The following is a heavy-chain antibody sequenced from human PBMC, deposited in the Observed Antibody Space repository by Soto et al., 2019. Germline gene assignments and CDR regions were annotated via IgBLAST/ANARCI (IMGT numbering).Heavy chain of an antibody. CDR1: GFPFGGNA. CDR2: ISGSGGST. CDR3: ASRTSGWYFDY. D-gene: IGHD6-19*01. J-gene: IGHJ4*02. V-gene: IGHV3-23*01. Sequence: EVQLLESGGGLVQPGGSLRLSGQASGFPFGGNAWNWAAKAPGKGLEWASVISGSGGSTYYADSVKGRFTISRDNSKNTLYLQMNSLRAEDTAVYYCASRTSGWYFDYWGQGTLVTVSS.